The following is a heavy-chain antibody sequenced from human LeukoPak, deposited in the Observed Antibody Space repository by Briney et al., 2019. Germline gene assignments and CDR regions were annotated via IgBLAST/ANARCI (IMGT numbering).Heavy chain of an antibody. V-gene: IGHV3-74*01. CDR2: INSDGSST. J-gene: IGHJ6*03. CDR3: ARDPSGHMDV. Sequence: GGSLRLSCGAFGFNFRAFTMRWVRQAPGKGLEWVSRINSDGSSTSYADSVKGRFTISRDNAKNTLYLQMNSLRAEDTAVYYCARDPSGHMDVWGKGTTVTVSS. CDR1: GFNFRAFT.